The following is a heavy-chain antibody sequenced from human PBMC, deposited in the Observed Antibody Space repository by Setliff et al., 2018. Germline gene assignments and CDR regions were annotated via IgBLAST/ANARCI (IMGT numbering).Heavy chain of an antibody. CDR1: GYSISSGYY. Sequence: SETLSLTCAVSGYSISSGYYWGWIRQPLGKGLEWIGSIYHSGSTYYNPSLKSRVTISVDTSKNQFSLKLSSVTAADTAVYYCARSAGYSSSWYNYYYGMDVWGQGTTVTVSS. V-gene: IGHV4-38-2*01. CDR3: ARSAGYSSSWYNYYYGMDV. D-gene: IGHD6-13*01. CDR2: IYHSGST. J-gene: IGHJ6*02.